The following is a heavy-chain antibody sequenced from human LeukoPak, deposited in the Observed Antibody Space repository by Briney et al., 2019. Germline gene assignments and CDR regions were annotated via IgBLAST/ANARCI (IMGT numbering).Heavy chain of an antibody. Sequence: ASVKVSCKASGYTFTSYRISWVRQAPGQGLEWMGWISAYNGNTNYAQKLQGRVTMTTDTSTSTAYMELRSLRSDDTAVYYCARGRITMVRGPFDPWGQGTLVTVSS. V-gene: IGHV1-18*01. CDR3: ARGRITMVRGPFDP. CDR2: ISAYNGNT. CDR1: GYTFTSYR. J-gene: IGHJ5*02. D-gene: IGHD3-10*01.